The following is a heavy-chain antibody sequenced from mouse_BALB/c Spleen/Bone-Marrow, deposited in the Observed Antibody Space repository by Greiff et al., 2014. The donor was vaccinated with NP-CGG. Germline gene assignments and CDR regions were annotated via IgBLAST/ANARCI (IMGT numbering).Heavy chain of an antibody. V-gene: IGHV3-8*02. CDR1: GDSITSGY. CDR2: ISYSGST. CDR3: ATYEGGTFDY. Sequence: EVMLVESGPSLVKPSQTLSLTCSVTGDSITSGYWNWIRKFPGNKLEFMGYISYSGSTYYNPSLKSRISITRDTSKTQYYLQLNSVTTEDTATYYCATYEGGTFDYWGQGTLSQAPQ. J-gene: IGHJ2*01. D-gene: IGHD3-3*01.